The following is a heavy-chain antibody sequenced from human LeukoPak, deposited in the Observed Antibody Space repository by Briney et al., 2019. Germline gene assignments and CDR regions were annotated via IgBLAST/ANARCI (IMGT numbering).Heavy chain of an antibody. CDR1: GFAFGSEA. Sequence: GGSLRLSCAVSGFAFGSEAMSWVRQSPARGLEWVASTSPGGGTTYYADYVKGRFTISRDNSKNTLYLQMNSLRAEDTAVYYCAKDLYGDFNYWGQGTLVTVSS. CDR3: AKDLYGDFNY. J-gene: IGHJ4*02. D-gene: IGHD4-17*01. CDR2: TSPGGGTT. V-gene: IGHV3-23*01.